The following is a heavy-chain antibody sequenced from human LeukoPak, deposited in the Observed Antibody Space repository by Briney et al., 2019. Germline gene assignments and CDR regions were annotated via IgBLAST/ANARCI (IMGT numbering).Heavy chain of an antibody. D-gene: IGHD6-13*01. CDR1: GFTFNSYA. CDR2: ISDSGATT. J-gene: IGHJ4*02. Sequence: GGSLRLSCAASGFTFNSYAMSWVRQAPGKGLEWVSTISDSGATTYYADSVKGRFTISRDNSKNTLYLQMNSLRAEDTAVYYCAKMRRGYTSSSVGYWGQGTLVTVSS. V-gene: IGHV3-23*01. CDR3: AKMRRGYTSSSVGY.